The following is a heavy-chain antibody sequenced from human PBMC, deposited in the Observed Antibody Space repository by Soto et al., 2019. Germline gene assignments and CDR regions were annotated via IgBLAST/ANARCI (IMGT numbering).Heavy chain of an antibody. D-gene: IGHD3-22*01. CDR2: TYYRSKWYN. CDR1: GDSVSSNSAA. V-gene: IGHV6-1*01. CDR3: ARDHIYYYDSSGYSTHDAFDI. Sequence: PSQSLSLTCAISGDSVSSNSAAWNWIRQSPSRGLEWLGRTYYRSKWYNDYAVSVKSRITINPDTSKNQFSLQLNSVTPEDTAVYYCARDHIYYYDSSGYSTHDAFDIWGQGTMVTVSS. J-gene: IGHJ3*02.